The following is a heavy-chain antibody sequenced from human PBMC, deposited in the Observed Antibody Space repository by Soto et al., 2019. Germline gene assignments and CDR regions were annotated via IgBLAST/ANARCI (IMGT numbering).Heavy chain of an antibody. V-gene: IGHV3-30-3*01. Sequence: QVQLVESGGSMVQPGRSLRLSCAASGFTFSSYAMHWVRQAPGKGLEWVAVISYDGSNKYYADSVKGRFTISRDNSKNTLYLQMNSLRAEDTAVYYCARDRLRYNWNDFPYYYYGMDVWGQGTTVTVSS. CDR1: GFTFSSYA. CDR2: ISYDGSNK. CDR3: ARDRLRYNWNDFPYYYYGMDV. J-gene: IGHJ6*02. D-gene: IGHD1-1*01.